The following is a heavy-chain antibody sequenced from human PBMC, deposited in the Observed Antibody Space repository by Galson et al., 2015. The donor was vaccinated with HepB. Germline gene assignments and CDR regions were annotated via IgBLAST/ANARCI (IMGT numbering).Heavy chain of an antibody. V-gene: IGHV1-18*01. J-gene: IGHJ4*02. CDR1: GYTFTSYG. CDR2: ISAYNGNT. Sequence: SVKVSCKASGYTFTSYGISWVRQAPGQGLEWMGWISAYNGNTNYAQKLQGRVTMTTDTSTSTAYMELRSLRSDDTAVYYCARDPRVAAAGPSDYWGQGTLVTVSS. CDR3: ARDPRVAAAGPSDY. D-gene: IGHD6-13*01.